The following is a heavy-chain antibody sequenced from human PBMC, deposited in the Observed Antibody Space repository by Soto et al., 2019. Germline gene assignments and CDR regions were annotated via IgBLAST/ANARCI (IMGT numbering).Heavy chain of an antibody. J-gene: IGHJ6*02. V-gene: IGHV3-53*02. Sequence: EVQLVETGGGLIQPGGSLRLSCAASGFTVSSNYMSWVRQAPGKGLEWVSVIYSGGSTYYADSVKGRFTISRDNSKNTLYLQMNSLRAEDTAVYYCARTPARRGFYYYYGMDVWGQGTTVTVSS. CDR3: ARTPARRGFYYYYGMDV. D-gene: IGHD6-6*01. CDR2: IYSGGST. CDR1: GFTVSSNY.